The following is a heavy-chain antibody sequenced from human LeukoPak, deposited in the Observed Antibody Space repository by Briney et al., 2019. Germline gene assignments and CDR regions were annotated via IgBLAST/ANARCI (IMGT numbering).Heavy chain of an antibody. CDR2: IYYTGTT. CDR3: AREVTGTSGSFDY. CDR1: GGSVRSYY. Sequence: SETLSLTCTVSGGSVRSYYWTWMRQPPAKELEWLGYIYYTGTTNYSPSLKSRLTISVDTSKDHFSLKLSSVTAADTAVYYCAREVTGTSGSFDYWGQGALVTVSS. J-gene: IGHJ4*02. V-gene: IGHV4-59*02. D-gene: IGHD6-19*01.